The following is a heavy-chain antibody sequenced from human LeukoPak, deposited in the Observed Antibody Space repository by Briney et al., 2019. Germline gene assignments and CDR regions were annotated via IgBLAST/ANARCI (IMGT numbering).Heavy chain of an antibody. D-gene: IGHD6-19*01. CDR2: INHSGNT. J-gene: IGHJ4*02. Sequence: PSETLSLTCAVYGGSFSGYHWSLIRQPPRKGLEWIGEINHSGNTNYYPSLKRRVTILIDKSKNQFSLKLSSVTAADTAVYYCARGRIAVAGASTSLFDIDYWGQGTLVTVSS. CDR1: GGSFSGYH. CDR3: ARGRIAVAGASTSLFDIDY. V-gene: IGHV4-34*01.